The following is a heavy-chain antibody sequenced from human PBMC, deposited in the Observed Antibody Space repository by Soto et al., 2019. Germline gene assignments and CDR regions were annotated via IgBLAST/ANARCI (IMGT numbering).Heavy chain of an antibody. D-gene: IGHD2-15*01. V-gene: IGHV4-38-2*01. CDR1: GFSISSGNY. J-gene: IGHJ3*01. CDR3: ARARWYDAFNV. CDR2: VYHGGNT. Sequence: SETLSLTCAVSGFSISSGNYWGWIRKNPGKGLEWIGSVYHGGNTYYNPSLKSRVSISIDLSENQFSLKLTSVTAADTAAYYRARARWYDAFNVWGQGTVVTVSS.